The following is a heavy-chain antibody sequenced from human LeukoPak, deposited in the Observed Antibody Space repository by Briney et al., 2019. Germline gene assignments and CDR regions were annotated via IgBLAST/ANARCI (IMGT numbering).Heavy chain of an antibody. D-gene: IGHD2-21*02. CDR3: ARDFVVVPGNVNYFDY. CDR2: INEDGGVK. J-gene: IGHJ4*02. CDR1: GFTFSSYW. Sequence: PGGSLRLSCAASGFTFSSYWMSWVRQAPGKGLEWVANINEDGGVKYYVDSVKGRFTISRDNAKNSVYLQVNSLRAEDTAVYYCARDFVVVPGNVNYFDYWGQGTLVTVSS. V-gene: IGHV3-7*01.